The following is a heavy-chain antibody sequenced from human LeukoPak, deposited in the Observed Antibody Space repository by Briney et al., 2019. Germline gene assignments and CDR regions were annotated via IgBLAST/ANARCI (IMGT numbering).Heavy chain of an antibody. V-gene: IGHV3-48*04. CDR1: GFTCSTYA. CDR2: ISSSRGNAI. Sequence: GGSLRLSCAASGFTCSTYAMNWVRQVPGKGLEWISYISSSRGNAIHYADSVRGRFTISRDDAKNSLYLQMNSLRAEDTAVYYCARDPVAGTDYWGQGTLVTVSS. J-gene: IGHJ4*02. CDR3: ARDPVAGTDY. D-gene: IGHD6-19*01.